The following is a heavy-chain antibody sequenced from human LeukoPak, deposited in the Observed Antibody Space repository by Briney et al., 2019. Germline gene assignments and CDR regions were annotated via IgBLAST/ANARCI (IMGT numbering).Heavy chain of an antibody. D-gene: IGHD3-22*01. CDR1: GFTFSTYS. Sequence: GGSLRLSCAASGFTFSTYSMNWVRQAPGKGLECVSVIYSRGGTYYADSVQGRFTISRDASKNTLFLQMNSLRADDTAVYYCARKTDSSGSGDYWGQGTLVTVSS. V-gene: IGHV3-53*01. J-gene: IGHJ4*02. CDR3: ARKTDSSGSGDY. CDR2: IYSRGGT.